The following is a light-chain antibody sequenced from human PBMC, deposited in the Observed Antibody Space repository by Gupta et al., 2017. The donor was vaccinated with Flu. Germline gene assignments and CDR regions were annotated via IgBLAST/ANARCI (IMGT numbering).Light chain of an antibody. CDR3: KYYHSYPLT. CDR2: GAS. V-gene: IGKV1-5*03. CDR1: QSISSW. Sequence: DIQMTQSPATLSAFGGDRVTITCRARQSISSWLAWYQEKPGTAPMLLIYGASSLEGGVPSRFSGSGSGIEFTVTIRSLQAGDFATYYCKYYHSYPLTFGGGTQVEIK. J-gene: IGKJ4*01.